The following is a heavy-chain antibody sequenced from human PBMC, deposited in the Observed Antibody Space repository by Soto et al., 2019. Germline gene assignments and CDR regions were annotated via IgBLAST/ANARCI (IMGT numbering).Heavy chain of an antibody. D-gene: IGHD3-10*01. CDR2: ISGSGRDT. Sequence: QVLLVESGGGLVKPGGSLRLSCSASGFTFSDHYMTWIRQAPGKGLEWISYISGSGRDTYYAGSVKGRFTVSRDNAKNSLYLQMSSLRAEDTAVYYCAGDVHYYASDYWGQGTLVTVSS. V-gene: IGHV3-11*01. J-gene: IGHJ4*02. CDR1: GFTFSDHY. CDR3: AGDVHYYASDY.